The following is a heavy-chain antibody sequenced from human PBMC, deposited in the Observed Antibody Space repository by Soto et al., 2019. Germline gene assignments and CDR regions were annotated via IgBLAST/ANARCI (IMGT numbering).Heavy chain of an antibody. V-gene: IGHV3-11*01. CDR2: ISSAGRTI. Sequence: GGSLRLSCGASGFTFSNYYMSCIRQAPGKVREWVSYISSAGRTIYYADSVKGRFTVSRDNAQNSLSLKLNRLRVEDTAVYYCARSYSIVWEFDYWGQGTQVIVSS. CDR3: ARSYSIVWEFDY. CDR1: GFTFSNYY. J-gene: IGHJ4*02. D-gene: IGHD6-19*01.